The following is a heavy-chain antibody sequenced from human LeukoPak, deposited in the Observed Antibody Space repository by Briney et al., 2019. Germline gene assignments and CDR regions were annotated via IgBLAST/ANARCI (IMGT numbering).Heavy chain of an antibody. V-gene: IGHV3-15*01. J-gene: IGHJ3*01. CDR3: TTAEDGL. CDR2: IKARADGGTA. D-gene: IGHD6-25*01. CDR1: GFTFSSAW. Sequence: GGSLRLFCAASGFTFSSAWMTWVRQAPGQGLDWVGRIKARADGGTAEYAAPVKGRFTISRDDSKDTLYLQMNSLITEDTGVYYCTTAEDGLWGQGTMVTVSS.